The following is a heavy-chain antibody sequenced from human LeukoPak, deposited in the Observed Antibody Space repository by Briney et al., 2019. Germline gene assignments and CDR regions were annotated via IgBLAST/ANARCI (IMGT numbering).Heavy chain of an antibody. Sequence: GGSLRLSCAASGFTFSSYAMSWVRQAPGKGLEWVSATSGSGGSTYYADSVMGRSTISRDKSNNTLYLQMNSLRAEDTAVYYCATGGRSGVAFESWGQGTLVTVSS. CDR3: ATGGRSGVAFES. CDR2: TSGSGGST. CDR1: GFTFSSYA. V-gene: IGHV3-23*01. J-gene: IGHJ4*02. D-gene: IGHD2-15*01.